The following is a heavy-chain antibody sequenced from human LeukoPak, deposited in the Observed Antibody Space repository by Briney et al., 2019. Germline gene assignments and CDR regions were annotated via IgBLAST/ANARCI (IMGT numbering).Heavy chain of an antibody. CDR3: ARGQQQLQVYYYYMDV. CDR1: GGSISSYY. D-gene: IGHD6-13*01. J-gene: IGHJ6*03. CDR2: IYYSGST. V-gene: IGHV4-59*01. Sequence: SETLSLTCTVSGGSISSYYWSWIRQPPGKGLEWIGYIYYSGSTNYNPSLKGRVTISVDTSKNQFSLKLSSVTAADTAVYYCARGQQQLQVYYYYMDVWGKGTTVTVSS.